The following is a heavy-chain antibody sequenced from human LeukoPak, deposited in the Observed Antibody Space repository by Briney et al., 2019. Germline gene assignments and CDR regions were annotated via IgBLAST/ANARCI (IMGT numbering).Heavy chain of an antibody. D-gene: IGHD3-22*01. CDR1: GFTFSSYS. V-gene: IGHV3-21*01. Sequence: GGSLRLSCAASGFTFSSYSMNWVRQAPGKGLEWVSSISSSSSYIYYADSVKGRFTISRDNAKNSLYLQMNSLRAEDTAVYYCARDRGYYDSSGFLYWGQGTLVTVSS. CDR3: ARDRGYYDSSGFLY. J-gene: IGHJ4*02. CDR2: ISSSSSYI.